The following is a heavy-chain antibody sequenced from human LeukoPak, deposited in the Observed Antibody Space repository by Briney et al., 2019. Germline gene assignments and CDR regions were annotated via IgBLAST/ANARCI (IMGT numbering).Heavy chain of an antibody. D-gene: IGHD4-17*01. V-gene: IGHV4-34*01. J-gene: IGHJ5*02. Sequence: PSETLSLTCAVYGGSLSGYYWSWIRQPPGKGLEWIGEINHSGSTNYNPSLKSRVTISVDTSKNQFSLKLSSVTAADTAVYYCARIIIKIYGDYPIRWFDPWGQGTLVTVSS. CDR1: GGSLSGYY. CDR2: INHSGST. CDR3: ARIIIKIYGDYPIRWFDP.